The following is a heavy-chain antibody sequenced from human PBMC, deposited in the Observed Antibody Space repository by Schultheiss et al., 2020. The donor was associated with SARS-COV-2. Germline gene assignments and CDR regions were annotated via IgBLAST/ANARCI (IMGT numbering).Heavy chain of an antibody. D-gene: IGHD3-10*01. CDR1: GGSISSSSYY. CDR3: ARRGSGSYYYGMDV. CDR2: IKHSGST. J-gene: IGHJ6*02. V-gene: IGHV4-39*01. Sequence: SQTLSLTCTVSGGSISSSSYYWSWIRQPPGKGLEWIGEIKHSGSTNYNPSLKSRVTISVDTSKNQFSLKLSSVTAADTAVYYCARRGSGSYYYGMDVWGQGTTVTVSS.